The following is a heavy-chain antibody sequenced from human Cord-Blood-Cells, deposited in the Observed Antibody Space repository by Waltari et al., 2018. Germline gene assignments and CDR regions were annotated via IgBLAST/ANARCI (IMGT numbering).Heavy chain of an antibody. V-gene: IGHV4-39*01. D-gene: IGHD3-10*01. CDR2: IYYSGST. CDR1: GGSISSSSYY. CDR3: ARSDYTDYYYYMDV. J-gene: IGHJ6*03. Sequence: QLQLQESGPGLVKPSETLSLTCTVSGGSISSSSYYWGWIRQPPGKGLEWIGSIYYSGSTYHNPSLKSRVPISVDTSQNQFSLKLSSVTAADTAVYYCARSDYTDYYYYMDVWGKGTTVTVSS.